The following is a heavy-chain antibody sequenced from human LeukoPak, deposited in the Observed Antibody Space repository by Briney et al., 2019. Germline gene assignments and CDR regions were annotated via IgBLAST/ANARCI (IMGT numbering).Heavy chain of an antibody. Sequence: GGSLRLSCAASGFTFNNYAMNWVRQAPGKGLEWVSVITSRGSTYYADSVKGRFTISRDNSKNTLYLQMNSLRAEDTAIYYCAKDLYGDYDFDCWGRGTLVTVSS. CDR1: GFTFNNYA. V-gene: IGHV3-23*01. D-gene: IGHD4-17*01. CDR3: AKDLYGDYDFDC. J-gene: IGHJ4*02. CDR2: ITSRGST.